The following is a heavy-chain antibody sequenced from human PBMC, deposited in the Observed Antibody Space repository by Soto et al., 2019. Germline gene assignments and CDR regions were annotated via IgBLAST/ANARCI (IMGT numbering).Heavy chain of an antibody. CDR3: ARIASSVPTIGRFDY. J-gene: IGHJ4*02. Sequence: QLQLQESGPGLVKPSETLSLTCTVSGGSISSSSYYWGWIRQPPGKGLAWIGSNYYSGSTYYNPSIKRLVTISVDTSKTQFSLKLSSVTAADTAVYYCARIASSVPTIGRFDYWGQGTLVTVSS. CDR1: GGSISSSSYY. V-gene: IGHV4-39*01. D-gene: IGHD5-12*01. CDR2: NYYSGST.